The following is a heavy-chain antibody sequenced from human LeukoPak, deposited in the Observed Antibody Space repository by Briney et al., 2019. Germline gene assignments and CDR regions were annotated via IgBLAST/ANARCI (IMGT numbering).Heavy chain of an antibody. Sequence: ASVRVSCKASGYTFTGYYMHWVRQAPGQGLEWMGGINPNSGGTNYAQKFQGRVTMTRDTSISTAYMELSRLRSDDTAVYYCARGYYKDIVVVVAATQDWFDPWGQGTLVTVSS. V-gene: IGHV1-2*02. J-gene: IGHJ5*02. CDR2: INPNSGGT. CDR3: ARGYYKDIVVVVAATQDWFDP. D-gene: IGHD2-15*01. CDR1: GYTFTGYY.